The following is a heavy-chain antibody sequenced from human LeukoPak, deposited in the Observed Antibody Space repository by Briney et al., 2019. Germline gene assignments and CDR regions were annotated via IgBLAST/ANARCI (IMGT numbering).Heavy chain of an antibody. CDR2: IWYDGSNK. Sequence: AGGSLRLSCAASGFTLSSYGMHWVRQAPGKGLEWVAVIWYDGSNKYYADSVKGRFTISRDNSKNTLYLQMNSLRAEDTAVYYRARGNSGGWIVDAFDIWGQGTMVTVSS. V-gene: IGHV3-33*01. CDR3: ARGNSGGWIVDAFDI. CDR1: GFTLSSYG. D-gene: IGHD6-19*01. J-gene: IGHJ3*02.